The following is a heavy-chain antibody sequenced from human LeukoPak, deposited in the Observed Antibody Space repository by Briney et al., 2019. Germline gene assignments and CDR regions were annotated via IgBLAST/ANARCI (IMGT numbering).Heavy chain of an antibody. J-gene: IGHJ3*02. Sequence: SETLSLTCTVSGGSISSSSYYWGWIRQPPGKGLEWIGSIYYSGSTYYNPSLKSRVTISVDTSKNQFSLKLNSVTAADTAVYYCARDLSSVVVVITTGGAFDIWGQGTMVTVSS. V-gene: IGHV4-39*02. CDR3: ARDLSSVVVVITTGGAFDI. CDR1: GGSISSSSYY. CDR2: IYYSGST. D-gene: IGHD3-22*01.